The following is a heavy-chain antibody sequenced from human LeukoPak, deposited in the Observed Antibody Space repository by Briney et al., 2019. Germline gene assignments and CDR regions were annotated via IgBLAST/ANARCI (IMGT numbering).Heavy chain of an antibody. V-gene: IGHV4-31*03. CDR2: IYYSGST. Sequence: SQTLSLTCTVSGGSISSGGYYWSWIRQHPGKSLEWIGYIYYSGSTYYNPSLKSRVTISVDTSKNQFSLKLSSVTAADTAVYYCARWIQLWAFIDYWGQGTLVTVSS. D-gene: IGHD5-18*01. J-gene: IGHJ4*02. CDR3: ARWIQLWAFIDY. CDR1: GGSISSGGYY.